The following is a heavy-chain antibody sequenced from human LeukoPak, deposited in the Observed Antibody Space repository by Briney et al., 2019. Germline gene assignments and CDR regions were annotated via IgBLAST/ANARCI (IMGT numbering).Heavy chain of an antibody. V-gene: IGHV3-48*02. Sequence: GGSLRLSCAASGFTVSSNYMSWVRQAPGKGLEWVSYISSSSSTIYYADSVKGRSTISRDNAKNSLYLQMNSLRDEDTAVYYCARDSRYDFWSGYPPYYFDYWGQGTLVTVSS. D-gene: IGHD3-3*01. CDR2: ISSSSSTI. J-gene: IGHJ4*02. CDR3: ARDSRYDFWSGYPPYYFDY. CDR1: GFTVSSNY.